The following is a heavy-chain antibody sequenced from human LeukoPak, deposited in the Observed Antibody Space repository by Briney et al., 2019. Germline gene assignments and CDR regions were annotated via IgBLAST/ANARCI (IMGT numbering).Heavy chain of an antibody. CDR3: TRDRAPWGSGSNAFDI. Sequence: ASVKVSCKASGYTFTSYSMYWVRQAPGQGLEWMGIINPSGGSTTYAQKFQDRVTMTRDTSTSTVYMELSSLRSEDTAVYYCTRDRAPWGSGSNAFDIWGQGTMVTVSS. CDR2: INPSGGST. J-gene: IGHJ3*02. CDR1: GYTFTSYS. D-gene: IGHD3-16*01. V-gene: IGHV1-46*01.